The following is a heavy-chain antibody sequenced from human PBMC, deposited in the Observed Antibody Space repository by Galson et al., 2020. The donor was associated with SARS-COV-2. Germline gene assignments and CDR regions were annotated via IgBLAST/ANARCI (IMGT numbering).Heavy chain of an antibody. Sequence: ASVKVSCKASGYTFTSYDINWVRQATGQGLEWMGWMNPNSGNTGYAQKFQGRVTMTRNTSISTAYMELSSLRSEDTAVYYCARGHSMADVWSALGRNYYYDMDVWGKGTTVTVSS. CDR2: MNPNSGNT. CDR1: GYTFTSYD. V-gene: IGHV1-8*01. CDR3: ARGHSMADVWSALGRNYYYDMDV. D-gene: IGHD3-3*01. J-gene: IGHJ6*03.